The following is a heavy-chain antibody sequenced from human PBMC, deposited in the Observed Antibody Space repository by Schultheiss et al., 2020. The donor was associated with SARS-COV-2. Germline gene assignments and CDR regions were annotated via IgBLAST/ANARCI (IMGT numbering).Heavy chain of an antibody. D-gene: IGHD1-26*01. CDR3: ARDVGDAFDM. CDR1: GFTFSTYG. Sequence: GGSLRLSCAASGFTFSTYGMHWVRQAPGKGLEWVAVMWYDGINQYYADSVKGRFTISRDNAKNSVFLQMNNVRAEDTAVYYCARDVGDAFDMWGQGTMVTVSS. CDR2: MWYDGINQ. V-gene: IGHV3-33*08. J-gene: IGHJ3*02.